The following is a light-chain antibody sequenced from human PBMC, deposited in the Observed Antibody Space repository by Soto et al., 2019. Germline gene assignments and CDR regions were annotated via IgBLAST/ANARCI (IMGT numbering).Light chain of an antibody. V-gene: IGKV4-1*01. CDR1: QSVLYSSNNKNF. Sequence: DIVMTQSPDSLAVSLGERATINCKSGQSVLYSSNNKNFLAWYQQKPGHPPKLLFYWASTRESGVPDRFSGSGSGTDFTLTISSLQAEDVAVYYCQQYHSSPLTFGGGTRVEIK. CDR3: QQYHSSPLT. J-gene: IGKJ4*01. CDR2: WAS.